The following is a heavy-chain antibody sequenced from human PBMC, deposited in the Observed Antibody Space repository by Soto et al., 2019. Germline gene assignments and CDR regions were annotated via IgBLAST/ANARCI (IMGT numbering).Heavy chain of an antibody. V-gene: IGHV3-23*01. CDR1: GFTFSSYA. Sequence: PGGSLRLSCAASGFTFSSYAMSWVRQAPGKGLEWVSAISGSGGSTYYADSVKGRFTISRDNSKNTLYLQMSSLRAEDTAVYYCAKDGVYNWNYGGFDYWGQGTLVTVSS. D-gene: IGHD1-7*01. CDR3: AKDGVYNWNYGGFDY. CDR2: ISGSGGST. J-gene: IGHJ4*02.